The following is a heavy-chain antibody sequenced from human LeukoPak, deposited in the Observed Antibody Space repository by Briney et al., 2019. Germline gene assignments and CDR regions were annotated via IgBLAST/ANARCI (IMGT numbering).Heavy chain of an antibody. D-gene: IGHD3-22*01. V-gene: IGHV4-4*02. J-gene: IGHJ2*01. CDR2: IYHGGTT. CDR1: GGSISSSNW. Sequence: SETLSLTCAVSGGSISSSNWWTWVRQPPGKGLEWIGEIYHGGTTIYNPSLKTRVTISLDRSKNHFSLKVRSVTAADTAVYYCARGYDGSGYYYRNWYFDLWGRGTLVTVSS. CDR3: ARGYDGSGYYYRNWYFDL.